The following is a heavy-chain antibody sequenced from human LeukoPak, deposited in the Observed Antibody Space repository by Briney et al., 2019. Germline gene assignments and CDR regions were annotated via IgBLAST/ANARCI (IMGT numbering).Heavy chain of an antibody. V-gene: IGHV1-46*01. J-gene: IGHJ4*02. CDR3: ARFECGGSCYLDY. Sequence: ASVKVSCKASGYTFTSYDINWVRQAPGQGLEWMGIINPSGGSTSYAQKFQGRVTMTRDMSTSTVYMELSSLRSEDTAVYYCARFECGGSCYLDYWGQGTLVTVSS. CDR1: GYTFTSYD. D-gene: IGHD2-15*01. CDR2: INPSGGST.